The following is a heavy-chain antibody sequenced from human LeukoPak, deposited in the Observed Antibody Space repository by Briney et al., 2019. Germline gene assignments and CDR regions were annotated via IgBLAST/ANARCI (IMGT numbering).Heavy chain of an antibody. CDR2: INPNSGAT. CDR1: GYTITDYF. Sequence: ASVKVSCKASGYTITDYFLHWVRRAPGQEFELMGWINPNSGATHYIQSFQGRVTMTRDTSLSIAYLQLNSLTSDDTAMYYCARAQYLTAPAGTFANSWGQGTLVTVSS. D-gene: IGHD6-13*01. CDR3: ARAQYLTAPAGTFANS. J-gene: IGHJ4*02. V-gene: IGHV1-2*02.